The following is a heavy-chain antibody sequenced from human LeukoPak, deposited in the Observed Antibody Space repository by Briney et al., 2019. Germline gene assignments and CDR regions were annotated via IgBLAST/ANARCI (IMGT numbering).Heavy chain of an antibody. CDR3: ARERSMVRGLSWFDP. Sequence: PSETLSLTCTVSGGSIGSTNYYWAWIRQPAGKGLEWIGRIYTSGSTNYNPSLKSRVTMSVDTSKNQFSLKLSSVTAADTAVYYCARERSMVRGLSWFDPWGQGTLVTVSS. CDR1: GGSIGSTNYY. D-gene: IGHD3-10*01. J-gene: IGHJ5*02. V-gene: IGHV4-61*02. CDR2: IYTSGST.